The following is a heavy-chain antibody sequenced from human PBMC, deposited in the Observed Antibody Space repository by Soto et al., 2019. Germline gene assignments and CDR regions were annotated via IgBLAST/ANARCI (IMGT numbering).Heavy chain of an antibody. CDR1: GYTFTSYA. CDR3: ARDGEVVVAATRYYYYYYMDV. CDR2: INAGNGNT. V-gene: IGHV1-3*01. J-gene: IGHJ6*03. Sequence: ASVKVSCEASGYTFTSYAMHWVRQAPGQRLEWMGWINAGNGNTKYSQKFQGRVTITRDTSASTAYMELSSLRSEDTAVYYCARDGEVVVAATRYYYYYYMDVWGKGTTVTVSS. D-gene: IGHD2-15*01.